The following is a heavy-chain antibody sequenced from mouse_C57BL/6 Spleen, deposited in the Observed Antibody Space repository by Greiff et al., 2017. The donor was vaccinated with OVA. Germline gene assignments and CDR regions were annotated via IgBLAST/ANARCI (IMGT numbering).Heavy chain of an antibody. CDR3: ARSLIYYYGSTLDY. V-gene: IGHV1-82*01. CDR2: IYPGDGDT. CDR1: GYAFSSSW. J-gene: IGHJ2*01. D-gene: IGHD1-1*01. Sequence: VQLQQSGPELVKPGASVKISCKASGYAFSSSWMNWVKQRPGKGLEWIGRIYPGDGDTNYNGKFKGKATLTADKSSSTAYMQLSSLTSEDSAVYFCARSLIYYYGSTLDYWGQGTTLTVSS.